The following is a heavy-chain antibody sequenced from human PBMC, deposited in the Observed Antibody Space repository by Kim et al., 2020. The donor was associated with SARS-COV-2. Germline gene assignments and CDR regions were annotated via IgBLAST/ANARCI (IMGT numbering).Heavy chain of an antibody. Sequence: GGSTYYADSVKGRFTISRDNSKNTLYLQMSSLRAEDTAVYYCVKGVPGGYWGQGTLVTVSS. D-gene: IGHD1-26*01. J-gene: IGHJ4*02. CDR2: GGST. V-gene: IGHV3-64D*09. CDR3: VKGVPGGY.